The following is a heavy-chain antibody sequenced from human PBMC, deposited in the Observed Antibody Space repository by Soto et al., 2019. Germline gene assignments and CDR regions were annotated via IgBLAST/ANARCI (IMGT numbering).Heavy chain of an antibody. CDR3: VKDGPYDTTLGVFDI. Sequence: GGSLRLSCAASGFTFSSYAMSWVRQAPGKGLEWVAVISYDGSNKYYADSVKGRFTISRDNSKNTLYLQMNSLRAEDTAVYYCVKDGPYDTTLGVFDIWGQGTMVTVSS. V-gene: IGHV3-30*18. J-gene: IGHJ3*02. CDR1: GFTFSSYA. CDR2: ISYDGSNK. D-gene: IGHD3-22*01.